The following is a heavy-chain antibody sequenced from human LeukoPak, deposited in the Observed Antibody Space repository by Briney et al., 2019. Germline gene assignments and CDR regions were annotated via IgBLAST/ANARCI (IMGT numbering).Heavy chain of an antibody. J-gene: IGHJ5*02. CDR3: ARGDLLHTICDP. CDR1: GGSISSSSYY. D-gene: IGHD1-26*01. V-gene: IGHV4-39*07. CDR2: IYYSGST. Sequence: SETLSLTCTVSGGSISSSSYYWGWIRQPTGKGLEWIGSIYYSGSTYYNPSLKSRVTISVDTSKNQFSLKLSSVTAADTAVYYWARGDLLHTICDPWGQGTLVTVSS.